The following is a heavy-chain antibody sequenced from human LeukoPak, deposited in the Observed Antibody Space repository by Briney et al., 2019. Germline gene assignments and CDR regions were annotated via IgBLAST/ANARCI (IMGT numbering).Heavy chain of an antibody. CDR1: GGSISSGGYY. Sequence: SQTLSLTCTVSGGSISSGGYYWSWTRQHPGKGLEWIGYIYYSGSTYYNPSLKSRVTISVDTSKNQFSLKLSSVTAADTAVYYCARTYALSWFDPWGQGTLVTVSS. CDR2: IYYSGST. V-gene: IGHV4-31*03. CDR3: ARTYALSWFDP. J-gene: IGHJ5*02. D-gene: IGHD3-16*01.